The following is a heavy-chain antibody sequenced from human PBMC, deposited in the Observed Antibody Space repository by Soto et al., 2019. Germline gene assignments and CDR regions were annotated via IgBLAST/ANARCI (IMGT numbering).Heavy chain of an antibody. CDR2: ISWNSGSI. D-gene: IGHD6-13*01. Sequence: EVQLVESGGASVQPGRCIRLSCAASGFTFDDYAMHWVRQAPGKGLEWVSGISWNSGSIGYADSVKGRFTISRDNAKNSLYLQMNGLRAEDTALYYCAKDMFPGIAAHHDYWGQGTLVTVSS. CDR1: GFTFDDYA. J-gene: IGHJ4*02. CDR3: AKDMFPGIAAHHDY. V-gene: IGHV3-9*01.